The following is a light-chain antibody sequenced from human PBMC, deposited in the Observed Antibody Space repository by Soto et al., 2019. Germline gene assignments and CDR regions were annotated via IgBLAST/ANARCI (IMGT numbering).Light chain of an antibody. J-gene: IGKJ1*01. CDR3: QQYGSSPPT. CDR2: GAS. Sequence: EIVLTQSPGILSLSPGERATLSCSASQSVSSSYLAWYQQKPGQGPRLLIYGASSRATGTPDRFSGSGSGTDFTLTINRLEPEDFALYYCQQYGSSPPTFGQGTKVDIK. V-gene: IGKV3-20*01. CDR1: QSVSSSY.